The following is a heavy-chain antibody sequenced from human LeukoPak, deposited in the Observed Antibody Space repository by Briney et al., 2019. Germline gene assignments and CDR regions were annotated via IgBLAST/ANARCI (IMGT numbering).Heavy chain of an antibody. CDR2: ISGSGGNT. D-gene: IGHD3-22*01. CDR3: AKYAYYYDSNGYPYFDY. CDR1: GFTFSSYG. V-gene: IGHV3-23*01. J-gene: IGHJ4*02. Sequence: GGSLRLSCEASGFTFSSYGMSWVRQAAGKGLGWVSGISGSGGNTYYADSVKGRFTISRDNSKNTLYLQMNSLRAEDTAIYYCAKYAYYYDSNGYPYFDYWGQGTLVTVSS.